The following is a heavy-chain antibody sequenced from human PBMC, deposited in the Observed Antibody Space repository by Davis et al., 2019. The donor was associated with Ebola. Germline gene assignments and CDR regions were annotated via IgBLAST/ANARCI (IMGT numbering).Heavy chain of an antibody. J-gene: IGHJ4*02. Sequence: PGGSLRPSCAASGFTFSAYYMSWISQAPGKGLEWVSYISSSGSTIYYADSVKGRFTISRDNANNSLYLQMNSLRAEDTAVYYCARERLWRYSGYGGVDYWGQGTLVTVSS. V-gene: IGHV3-11*01. CDR2: ISSSGSTI. CDR3: ARERLWRYSGYGGVDY. CDR1: GFTFSAYY. D-gene: IGHD5-12*01.